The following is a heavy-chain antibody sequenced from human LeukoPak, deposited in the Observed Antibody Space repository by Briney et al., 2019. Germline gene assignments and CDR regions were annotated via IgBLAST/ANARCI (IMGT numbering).Heavy chain of an antibody. J-gene: IGHJ3*01. CDR3: ARIAVVTQGDAFDL. D-gene: IGHD4-23*01. CDR1: GGSISSYY. Sequence: SETLSLTCTVSGGSISSYYWSWIRQPPGKGLEWIGYIYYSGSTNYNSSLKSRVTISVDTSKNQFSLKLSSVTAADTAVYYCARIAVVTQGDAFDLWGRGTVVTVSS. CDR2: IYYSGST. V-gene: IGHV4-59*01.